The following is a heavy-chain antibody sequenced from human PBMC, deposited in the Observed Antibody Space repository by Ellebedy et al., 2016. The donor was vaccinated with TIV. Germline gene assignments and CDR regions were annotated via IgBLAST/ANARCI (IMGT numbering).Heavy chain of an antibody. CDR2: VIPIFKRT. V-gene: IGHV1-69*13. CDR1: GDSFTDHS. D-gene: IGHD6-19*01. Sequence: ASVKVSCXASGDSFTDHSFSWVRQAPGQGLERIGGVIPIFKRTNYAVHGRVTITADESTKMSYMELSSLRSDDTAVYFCAARDIAVSGKDYWGQGTQVTVSS. J-gene: IGHJ4*02. CDR3: AARDIAVSGKDY.